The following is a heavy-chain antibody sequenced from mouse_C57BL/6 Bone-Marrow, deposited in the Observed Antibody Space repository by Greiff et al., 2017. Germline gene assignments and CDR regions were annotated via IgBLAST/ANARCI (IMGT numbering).Heavy chain of an antibody. J-gene: IGHJ2*01. CDR1: GYTFTGYG. Sequence: VQLQQSGAELARPGASVKLSCKASGYTFTGYGISWVKQRPGQGLEWIGEIYPRSGSTYYTENFKGKATLTADKSSNTAYLELRRLTSEDSALYFCARPMAFDYWGQGTTLTVAS. V-gene: IGHV1-81*01. CDR3: ARPMAFDY. D-gene: IGHD1-1*02. CDR2: IYPRSGST.